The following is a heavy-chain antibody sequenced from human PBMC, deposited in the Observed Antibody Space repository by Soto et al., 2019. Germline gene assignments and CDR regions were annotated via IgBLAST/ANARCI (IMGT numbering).Heavy chain of an antibody. D-gene: IGHD1-1*01. CDR1: GYTFTSYD. CDR2: MNPSTGNS. V-gene: IGHV1-8*01. J-gene: IGHJ4*02. CDR3: ASRAEPNGWNGFGADKYYFDF. Sequence: QVQLVQSGAEVRKPGASVKVSCEASGYTFTSYDIYWERQATGQGLAWMGWMNPSTGNSGYAQKLQGRVTMTSDTSISTAHMELSSLRSDDTAVYYCASRAEPNGWNGFGADKYYFDFWVQGTLVTVSS.